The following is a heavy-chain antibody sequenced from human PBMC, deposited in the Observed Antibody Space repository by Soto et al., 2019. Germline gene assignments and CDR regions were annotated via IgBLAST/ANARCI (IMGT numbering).Heavy chain of an antibody. CDR1: GYTFSSNG. Sequence: QVQLEQSGAEVKKPGASVTVSCKASGYTFSSNGISWVRQAPGQGPEWMGWISTYSGDTKYAQKFQGRVTMTTDTSTTTVYLELRSLRSDDTAVYFCAREDCISNSCYQGDYWGQGTLVIVSS. J-gene: IGHJ4*02. D-gene: IGHD2-2*01. V-gene: IGHV1-18*01. CDR2: ISTYSGDT. CDR3: AREDCISNSCYQGDY.